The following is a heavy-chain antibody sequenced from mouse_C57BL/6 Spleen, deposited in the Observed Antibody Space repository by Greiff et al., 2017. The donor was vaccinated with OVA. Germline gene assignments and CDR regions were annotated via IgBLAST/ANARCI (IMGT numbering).Heavy chain of an antibody. J-gene: IGHJ2*01. CDR1: GYTFTSYG. CDR2: IYPRSGNT. D-gene: IGHD1-1*01. Sequence: QVQLKESGAELARPGASVKLSCKASGYTFTSYGISWVKQRTGQGLEWIGEIYPRSGNTYYNEKFKGKATLTADKSSSTAYMELRSLTSEDSAVYFCARPYGSSVDYWGQGTTLTVSS. CDR3: ARPYGSSVDY. V-gene: IGHV1-81*01.